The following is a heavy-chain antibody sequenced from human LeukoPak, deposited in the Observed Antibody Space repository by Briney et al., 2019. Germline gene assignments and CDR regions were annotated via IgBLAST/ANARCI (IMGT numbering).Heavy chain of an antibody. CDR2: ISGSGEST. CDR3: AKTFSAEMATNFDY. CDR1: GFTFSSYA. J-gene: IGHJ4*02. Sequence: PGGSLRVSCAASGFTFSSYAMSWVRQAPGKGLEGVSAISGSGESTYYADSVKGRFTISRDNSKYTLFLQMHSLRAEDTAVYFCAKTFSAEMATNFDYWGQGTLVTVSS. V-gene: IGHV3-23*01. D-gene: IGHD5-24*01.